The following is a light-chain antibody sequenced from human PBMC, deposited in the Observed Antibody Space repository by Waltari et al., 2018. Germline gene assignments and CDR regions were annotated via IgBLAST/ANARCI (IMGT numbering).Light chain of an antibody. Sequence: QTVVTQEPSLTVPPGGTVTPTCASSPGAVPSGYFPTWSQQRPGQPPRSLIYSPNNKHPWTPARFSGSLIGGKAALTLSGVQPEDEADYYCLLFYGGAYVFGTGTKLTVL. J-gene: IGLJ1*01. CDR1: PGAVPSGYF. V-gene: IGLV7-43*01. CDR3: LLFYGGAYV. CDR2: SPN.